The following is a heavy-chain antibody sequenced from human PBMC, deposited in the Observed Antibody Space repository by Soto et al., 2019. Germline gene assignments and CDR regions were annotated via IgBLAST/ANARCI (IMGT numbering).Heavy chain of an antibody. CDR2: INPSGGST. V-gene: IGHV1-46*03. D-gene: IGHD4-17*01. J-gene: IGHJ6*03. Sequence: GASVKVSCKASGYTFASYYMHWVRQAPGQGLEWMGIINPSGGSTSYAQKFQGRVTMTRDTSTSTVYMELSSLRSEDTAVYYCTRDIYGGYVDYYYYYMDVWGEGPTVTVSS. CDR3: TRDIYGGYVDYYYYYMDV. CDR1: GYTFASYY.